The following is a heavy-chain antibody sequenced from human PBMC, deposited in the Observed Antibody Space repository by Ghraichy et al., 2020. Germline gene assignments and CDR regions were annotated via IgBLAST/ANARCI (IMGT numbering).Heavy chain of an antibody. CDR2: IYNTGSA. CDR1: GDSISTSTYY. V-gene: IGHV4-39*01. J-gene: IGHJ4*02. D-gene: IGHD6-19*01. Sequence: SETLSLTCTVSGDSISTSTYYWGWIRKPPGKGLEWIGSIYNTGSAFHNPSLKSRVTISVDTSKNHFSLKLSSVTAADTAIYYCARHVDTGSDRGYYDYWGQGTLVTVSS. CDR3: ARHVDTGSDRGYYDY.